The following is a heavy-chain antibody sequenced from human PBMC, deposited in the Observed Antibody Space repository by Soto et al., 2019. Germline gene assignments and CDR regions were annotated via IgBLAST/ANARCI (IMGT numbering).Heavy chain of an antibody. CDR3: AKDLDVSYWYGRFDP. J-gene: IGHJ5*02. Sequence: EVQLLESGGGLVQPGGSLRLSCAASGFTFSSNAMSWVRQAPGKGLEWVASIGGSGGSTFYADSVKGRFTISRDNSKNTLYLQMNSLRVEDTAIYFCAKDLDVSYWYGRFDPWGQGTLVTVSS. CDR1: GFTFSSNA. D-gene: IGHD3-10*01. V-gene: IGHV3-23*01. CDR2: IGGSGGST.